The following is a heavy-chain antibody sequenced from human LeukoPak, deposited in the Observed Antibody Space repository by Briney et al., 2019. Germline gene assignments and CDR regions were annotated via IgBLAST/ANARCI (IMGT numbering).Heavy chain of an antibody. D-gene: IGHD3-9*01. Sequence: PGGSLRLSCAASGFTFSSYWMHWVRQAPGKGLVWVSRINSDGSSTSYADSVKGRFTISRDNAKNTLYLQMNSLRAEDTAVYYCAKEYYDILTGPSNWFDPWGQGTLVTVSS. CDR3: AKEYYDILTGPSNWFDP. J-gene: IGHJ5*02. CDR2: INSDGSST. CDR1: GFTFSSYW. V-gene: IGHV3-74*01.